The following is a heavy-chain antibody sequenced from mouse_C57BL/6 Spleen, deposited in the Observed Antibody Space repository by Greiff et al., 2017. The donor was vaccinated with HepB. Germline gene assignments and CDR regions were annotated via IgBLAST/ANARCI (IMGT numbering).Heavy chain of an antibody. CDR3: VRHGYYAMDY. CDR2: IRSKSNNYAT. Sequence: EVKLVESGGGLVQPTGSLKLSCAASGFSFNTYAMNWVRQAPGKGLEWVARIRSKSNNYATYYADSVKDRFTISRDDSESMLYLQMNNLKTEDTAMYYCVRHGYYAMDYWGQGTSVTVSS. J-gene: IGHJ4*01. V-gene: IGHV10-1*01. CDR1: GFSFNTYA.